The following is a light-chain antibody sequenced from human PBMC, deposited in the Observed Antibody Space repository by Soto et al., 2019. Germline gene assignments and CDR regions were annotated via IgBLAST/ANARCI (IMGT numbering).Light chain of an antibody. CDR3: TSYTTSNTREIV. Sequence: LTQPASVSGSPGQSITISCTGTSSDVGGYNYVSWYQHHPGKAPKLMIYDVSNRPSGVSNRFSGSKSGNTASLTISGLQAEDEADYYCTSYTTSNTREIVVGTGTKVTVL. CDR1: SSDVGGYNY. J-gene: IGLJ1*01. CDR2: DVS. V-gene: IGLV2-14*03.